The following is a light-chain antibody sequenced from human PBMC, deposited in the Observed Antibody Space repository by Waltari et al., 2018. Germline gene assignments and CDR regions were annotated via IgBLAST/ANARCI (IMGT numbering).Light chain of an antibody. CDR3: QQYGNSPFA. CDR1: QSLSGDY. J-gene: IGKJ5*01. V-gene: IGKV3-20*01. CDR2: DVS. Sequence: ESVLTQSPGTLSVSQGDRVTLPCRASQSLSGDYVAWYQQKPGQAPRLLFYDVSRRATGVPDRFSASVSGTDFTLTISRLEPGDFAVYYCQQYGNSPFAFGQGTRLEIK.